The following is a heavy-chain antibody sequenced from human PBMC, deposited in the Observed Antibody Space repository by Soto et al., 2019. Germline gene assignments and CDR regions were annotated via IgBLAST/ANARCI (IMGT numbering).Heavy chain of an antibody. Sequence: GGSLRLSCAASGFTFSSYGMHWVRQAPGKGLEWVAVISYDGSNKYYADSVKGRFTISRDNSKNTLYLQMNSLRAEDTAVYYCAKGNEEGFGELLKEYFDYWGQGTLVTVSS. J-gene: IGHJ4*02. CDR1: GFTFSSYG. CDR3: AKGNEEGFGELLKEYFDY. D-gene: IGHD3-10*01. V-gene: IGHV3-30*18. CDR2: ISYDGSNK.